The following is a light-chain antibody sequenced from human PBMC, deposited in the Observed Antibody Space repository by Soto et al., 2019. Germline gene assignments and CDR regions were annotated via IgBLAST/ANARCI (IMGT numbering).Light chain of an antibody. CDR3: CSCTTSDTLL. J-gene: IGLJ2*01. V-gene: IGLV2-23*01. CDR2: EDN. Sequence: QSVLTQPASVSGSPGQSIAISCTGTSSDVGSSNLVSWYQQQPGKAPKLMIYEDNKRPSGVSDRFSGSTSGNTASLTISGLQAEDEADYYCCSCTTSDTLLFGGGTKVTVL. CDR1: SSDVGSSNL.